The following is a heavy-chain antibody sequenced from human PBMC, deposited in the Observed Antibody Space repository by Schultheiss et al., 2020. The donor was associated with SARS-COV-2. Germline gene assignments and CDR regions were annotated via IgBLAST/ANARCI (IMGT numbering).Heavy chain of an antibody. CDR3: AKVGWERQRGYFDY. CDR1: GFTFSSYW. D-gene: IGHD1-26*01. J-gene: IGHJ4*02. Sequence: GGSLRLSCAASGFTFSSYWMHWVRQAPGKGLEWVAVIWYDGSNKYYADSVKGRFTISRDNSKNTLYLQMSSLRAEDTAVYYCAKVGWERQRGYFDYWGQGTLVTVSS. CDR2: IWYDGSNK. V-gene: IGHV3-33*06.